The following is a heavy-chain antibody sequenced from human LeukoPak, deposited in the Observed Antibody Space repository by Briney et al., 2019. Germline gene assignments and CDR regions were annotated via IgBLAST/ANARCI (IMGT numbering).Heavy chain of an antibody. J-gene: IGHJ4*02. Sequence: SETLSLTCTVSGGSISSYYWSWIRQPPEKGLEWIGYIYYSGSTNYNPSLKSRVTISVDTSKNQFSLKLSSVTAADTAVYYCARVSSNWLYYFDYWGQGTLVTVSS. D-gene: IGHD6-13*01. V-gene: IGHV4-59*01. CDR2: IYYSGST. CDR1: GGSISSYY. CDR3: ARVSSNWLYYFDY.